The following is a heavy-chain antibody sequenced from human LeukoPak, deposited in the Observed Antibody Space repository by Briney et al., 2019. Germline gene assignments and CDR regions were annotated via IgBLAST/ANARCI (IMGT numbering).Heavy chain of an antibody. V-gene: IGHV3-53*04. CDR1: GFTVSNNY. D-gene: IGHD5-18*01. CDR2: IYSGGST. CDR3: ARSTPVDTARGYYGMDV. J-gene: IGHJ6*02. Sequence: GGSLRLSCAASGFTVSNNYMNWVRQAPGKGLEWVSTIYSGGSTYYADSVKGRFTISRHNSKNTLDLQMNSLRAVDTDAYYCARSTPVDTARGYYGMDVWGQGTTVTVSS.